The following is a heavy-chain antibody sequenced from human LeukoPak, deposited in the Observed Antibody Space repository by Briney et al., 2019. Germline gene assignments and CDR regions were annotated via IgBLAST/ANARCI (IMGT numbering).Heavy chain of an antibody. Sequence: GGSLRLSCVASGFTFSSYWMHWVRQAPGKGLVWVSRINSDGSRINYADSVKGRFTISRDYAKNTLYLALNSLTADATAVYYCARASSSSPSFGPWFDPWGQGTLVTVSS. CDR3: ARASSSSPSFGPWFDP. CDR1: GFTFSSYW. V-gene: IGHV3-74*01. CDR2: INSDGSRI. J-gene: IGHJ5*02. D-gene: IGHD3-10*01.